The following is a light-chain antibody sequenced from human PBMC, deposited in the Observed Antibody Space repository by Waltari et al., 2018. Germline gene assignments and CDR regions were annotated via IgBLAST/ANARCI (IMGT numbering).Light chain of an antibody. J-gene: IGLJ2*01. V-gene: IGLV2-8*01. CDR2: EVS. CDR3: SSYAGSNNFVV. Sequence: QSALTQPPSASGSPGQSVTISCTGTSSDVGGYNYVSCSQQHPGKAPKLMIYEVSKRPSGVPERFSGSKTGNTASLTVSGLQAEDEADYYCSSYAGSNNFVVFGGGTKLTVL. CDR1: SSDVGGYNY.